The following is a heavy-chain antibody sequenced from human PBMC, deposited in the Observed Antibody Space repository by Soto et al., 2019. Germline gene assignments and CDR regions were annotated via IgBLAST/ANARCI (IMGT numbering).Heavy chain of an antibody. Sequence: ASVKVSCKASGYTFTGYYMHWVRQAPGQGLEWMGWINPNSGGTNYAQKFQGRVTMTRDTSISTAYMELSRLRSDDTAVYYCAALLVRGINWFDPWGQGTLVTVYS. J-gene: IGHJ5*02. V-gene: IGHV1-2*02. CDR1: GYTFTGYY. D-gene: IGHD3-10*01. CDR2: INPNSGGT. CDR3: AALLVRGINWFDP.